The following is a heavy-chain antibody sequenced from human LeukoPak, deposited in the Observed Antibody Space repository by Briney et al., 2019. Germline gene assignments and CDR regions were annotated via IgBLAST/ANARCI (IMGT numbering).Heavy chain of an antibody. Sequence: GGSLRLSCEASGFSMSAYWISWVRQAPGKGLEWGGNIKQDGSERNYVDSVKGRFTISRDNAKKSLYLQMNSLRAEDTAVYYCARDWGAYYHFFDYWGQGTLVTVSS. CDR3: ARDWGAYYHFFDY. J-gene: IGHJ4*02. D-gene: IGHD3-22*01. V-gene: IGHV3-7*01. CDR1: GFSMSAYW. CDR2: IKQDGSER.